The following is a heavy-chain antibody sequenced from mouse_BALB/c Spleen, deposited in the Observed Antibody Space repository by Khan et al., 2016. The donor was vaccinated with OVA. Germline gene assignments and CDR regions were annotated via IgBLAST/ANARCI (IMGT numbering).Heavy chain of an antibody. D-gene: IGHD2-3*01. V-gene: IGHV3-2*02. Sequence: EVQLQESGPGLVKPSQSLSLTRTVTGYSITSDYAWNWIRQFPGNKLEWMGYISSSGSTNYNPALKSRISITRDTSKNQFFLQLNSVTTEDTATYYCARDGSRYNYAIDYWGQGTSVTVSS. J-gene: IGHJ4*01. CDR1: GYSITSDYA. CDR2: ISSSGST. CDR3: ARDGSRYNYAIDY.